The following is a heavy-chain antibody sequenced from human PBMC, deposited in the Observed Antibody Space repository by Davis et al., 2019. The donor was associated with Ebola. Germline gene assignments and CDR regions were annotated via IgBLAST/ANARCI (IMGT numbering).Heavy chain of an antibody. Sequence: GESLKISCAASGFTFSSYDMHWVRQATGKGLEWVSAIGTAGDTYYPGSVKGRFTISRDNAKNSLNLQMNSLRDEDTAVYYCARDQGAIAARPSAFDMWGQGTMVTVSS. V-gene: IGHV3-13*01. CDR2: IGTAGDT. CDR3: ARDQGAIAARPSAFDM. J-gene: IGHJ3*02. D-gene: IGHD6-6*01. CDR1: GFTFSSYD.